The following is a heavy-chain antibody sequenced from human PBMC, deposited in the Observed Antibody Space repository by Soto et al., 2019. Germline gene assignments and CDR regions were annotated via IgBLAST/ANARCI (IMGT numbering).Heavy chain of an antibody. CDR2: IIPIFGTA. CDR3: ARDWVQQIGSIDY. V-gene: IGHV1-69*05. CDR1: GGTFSSYA. D-gene: IGHD6-13*01. J-gene: IGHJ4*02. Sequence: SVKVSCKASGGTFSSYAISWVRQAPGQGLEWMGGIIPIFGTANYAQKFQGRVTITTDASTSTAYMELRSLRSDDTAVYYCARDWVQQIGSIDYWGQGTLVTVSS.